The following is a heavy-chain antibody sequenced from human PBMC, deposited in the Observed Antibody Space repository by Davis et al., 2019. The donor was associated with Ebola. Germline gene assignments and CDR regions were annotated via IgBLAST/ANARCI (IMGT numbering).Heavy chain of an antibody. V-gene: IGHV3-74*01. CDR2: IYSDGSST. CDR3: AKSGYDFWSGYL. CDR1: GFTFADYG. J-gene: IGHJ4*02. D-gene: IGHD3-3*01. Sequence: HTGGSLRLSCAASGFTFADYGMSWVRQAPGKGLVWVSRIYSDGSSTSYADSVKGRFTISRDNAKNTLYLQMNSLRVEDTAVYYCAKSGYDFWSGYLWGQGTLVTVSS.